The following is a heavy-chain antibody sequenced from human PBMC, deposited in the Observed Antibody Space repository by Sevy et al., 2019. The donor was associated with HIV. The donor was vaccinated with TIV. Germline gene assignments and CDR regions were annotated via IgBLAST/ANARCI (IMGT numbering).Heavy chain of an antibody. CDR3: AIDRHIVVVVAATPGNFDY. Sequence: GGSLRLSCAASGFTFSSYSMNWVRQAPGKGLEWVSYISSSSSTIYYADSVKGRFTISRDNAKNSLYLQMNSLRDEDTAAYYCAIDRHIVVVVAATPGNFDYWGQGTLVTVSS. V-gene: IGHV3-48*02. CDR1: GFTFSSYS. J-gene: IGHJ4*02. CDR2: ISSSSSTI. D-gene: IGHD2-15*01.